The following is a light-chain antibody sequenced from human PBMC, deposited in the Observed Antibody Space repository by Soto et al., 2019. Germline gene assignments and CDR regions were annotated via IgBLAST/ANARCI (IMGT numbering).Light chain of an antibody. CDR3: QQLYYTTQT. CDR2: WAS. Sequence: DIVMTQSPDSLAVSLGERATINCKSSQSVLYSSSNKNYLAWYQQKPGQPPKLLIYWASTRESGVPDRFSGSGSGTDFTLTISSRQAEDVAIYYCQQLYYTTQTLGQGTKVDIK. CDR1: QSVLYSSSNKNY. V-gene: IGKV4-1*01. J-gene: IGKJ2*01.